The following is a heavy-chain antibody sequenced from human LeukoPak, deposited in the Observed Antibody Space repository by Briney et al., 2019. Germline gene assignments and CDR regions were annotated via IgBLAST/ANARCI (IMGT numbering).Heavy chain of an antibody. V-gene: IGHV1-2*02. J-gene: IGHJ5*02. D-gene: IGHD3-22*01. CDR1: GYTFTGYY. Sequence: ASVKVSRKASGYTFTGYYMHWVRQAPGQGLEWMGWINPDSGGTNYAQKFQGRVTMTRDTSISTAYMELSRLRSDDTAVYYCARDADYYDTWFDPWGQGTLVTVSS. CDR2: INPDSGGT. CDR3: ARDADYYDTWFDP.